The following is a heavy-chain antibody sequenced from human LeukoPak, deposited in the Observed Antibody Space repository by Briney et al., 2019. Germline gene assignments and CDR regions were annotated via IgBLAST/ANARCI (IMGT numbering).Heavy chain of an antibody. Sequence: GGSLRLSCAASGFTFSSYAMSWVRQAPGKGLEWVSAISGSGGSTYYADSVKSRFTISRDNSKNTLYLQMNSLRAEDTAVYYCAKAPHYDFWSGYSHYFDYWGQGTLVTVSS. CDR3: AKAPHYDFWSGYSHYFDY. J-gene: IGHJ4*02. V-gene: IGHV3-23*01. CDR1: GFTFSSYA. CDR2: ISGSGGST. D-gene: IGHD3-3*01.